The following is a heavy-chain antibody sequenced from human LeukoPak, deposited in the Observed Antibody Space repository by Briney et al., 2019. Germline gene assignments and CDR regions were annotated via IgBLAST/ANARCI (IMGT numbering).Heavy chain of an antibody. CDR3: ARCCESTYYYGSGSYYPPDY. Sequence: GASVKVSCKASGYTFTSYGISWVRQAPGQGLEWMGWISAYNGNTNYAQKLQGRVTMTTDTSTSTAYMELRSLRSDDTAVYYCARCCESTYYYGSGSYYPPDYWGQGTLVTVSS. V-gene: IGHV1-18*01. CDR1: GYTFTSYG. D-gene: IGHD3-10*01. J-gene: IGHJ4*02. CDR2: ISAYNGNT.